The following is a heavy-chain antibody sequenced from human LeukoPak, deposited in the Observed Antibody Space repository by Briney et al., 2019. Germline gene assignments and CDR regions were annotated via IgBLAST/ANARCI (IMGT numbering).Heavy chain of an antibody. V-gene: IGHV3-9*01. D-gene: IGHD3-10*01. J-gene: IGHJ4*02. Sequence: GGSLRLSCAASGFTFDDYAMHWVRQAPGKGLEWVSGISWNSGSMDYADSVKGRFTISRDNSKNTLYLQMNSLRAEDTAAYYCARDERVRGYLDYWGQGTLVTVSS. CDR2: ISWNSGSM. CDR1: GFTFDDYA. CDR3: ARDERVRGYLDY.